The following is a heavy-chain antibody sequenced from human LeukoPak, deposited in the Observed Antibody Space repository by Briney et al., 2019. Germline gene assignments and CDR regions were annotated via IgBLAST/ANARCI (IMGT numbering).Heavy chain of an antibody. V-gene: IGHV3-48*01. CDR1: GFNFMDYS. D-gene: IGHD5-12*01. J-gene: IGHJ4*01. CDR2: IGISSGNT. Sequence: GGSLRLSCAAPGFNFMDYSMNWVRQAPGTGLEWISYIGISSGNTKYADSVKGRFTISRDKARNSLYLQMNSLRVEDTAVYYCARDHRYAFDNWGHGTLVTVSS. CDR3: ARDHRYAFDN.